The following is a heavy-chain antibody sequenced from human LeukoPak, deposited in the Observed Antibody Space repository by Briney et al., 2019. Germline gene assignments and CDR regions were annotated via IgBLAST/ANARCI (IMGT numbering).Heavy chain of an antibody. D-gene: IGHD6-19*01. Sequence: GGSLRLSCAASGFTFSSNAMSWVRQAPGKGLEWISTISGGGSSTYYADSVKGRFTISRDNSKNTLYLQMNSLRAGDTAVYYCAKRESSGKYFDYWGQGTLVTVSS. J-gene: IGHJ4*02. CDR2: ISGGGSST. V-gene: IGHV3-23*01. CDR1: GFTFSSNA. CDR3: AKRESSGKYFDY.